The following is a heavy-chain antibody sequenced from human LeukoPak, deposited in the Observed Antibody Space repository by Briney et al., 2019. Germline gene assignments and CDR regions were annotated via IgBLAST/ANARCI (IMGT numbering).Heavy chain of an antibody. D-gene: IGHD6-19*01. CDR2: ISSSSSYI. CDR1: GFTFSSYS. Sequence: GGSLRLSCAASGFTFSSYSMNWVRQAPGKGLEWVSSISSSSSYIYYADSVKGRFTISRDNAKNSLYLQMNSLRAEDTAVYYCARDGSSGWYSGGIDYWGQGTLVTVSS. J-gene: IGHJ4*02. CDR3: ARDGSSGWYSGGIDY. V-gene: IGHV3-21*03.